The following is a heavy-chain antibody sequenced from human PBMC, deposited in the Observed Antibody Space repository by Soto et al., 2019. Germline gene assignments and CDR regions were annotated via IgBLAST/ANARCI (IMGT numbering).Heavy chain of an antibody. CDR3: ARDGDIVGWFDP. D-gene: IGHD2-15*01. CDR1: GYTFTSYG. CDR2: ISAYNGNT. V-gene: IGHV1-18*01. J-gene: IGHJ5*02. Sequence: QVQLVQSGAEVKKPGASVKVSCKASGYTFTSYGISWVRQAPGQGLEWMGWISAYNGNTNYAQKLQGRXXMXTXXSTSTAYMELRSLRSDDTAVYYCARDGDIVGWFDPWGQGTLVTVSS.